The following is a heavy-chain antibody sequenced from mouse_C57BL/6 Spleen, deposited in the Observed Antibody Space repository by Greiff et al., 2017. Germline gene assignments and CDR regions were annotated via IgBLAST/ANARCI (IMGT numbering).Heavy chain of an antibody. CDR1: GYTFTSYW. CDR3: ARAYDTTVVNWYFDV. CDR2: LDPSDSET. Sequence: QVQLQQPGAELVRPGSSVKLSCKASGYTFTSYWMHWVKQGPIQGLEWIGNLDPSDSETHSNQKFKDKATLTVDKSSSTAYMQLSSLTSEDSAVYYCARAYDTTVVNWYFDVWGTGTTVTVSS. D-gene: IGHD1-1*01. J-gene: IGHJ1*03. V-gene: IGHV1-52*01.